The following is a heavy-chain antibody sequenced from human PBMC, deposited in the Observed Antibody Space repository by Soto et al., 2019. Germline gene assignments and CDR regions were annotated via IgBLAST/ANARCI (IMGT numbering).Heavy chain of an antibody. CDR1: GYTFTSYD. D-gene: IGHD3-16*02. CDR2: MNPNSGNT. V-gene: IGHV1-8*01. J-gene: IGHJ4*02. CDR3: VSGVITFGGVIVILAY. Sequence: ASVKVSCKASGYTFTSYDINWVRQATGQGLEWMGWMNPNSGNTGYAQKFQGRVTMTRNTSISTAYMELSSLRSEDTAVYYCVSGVITFGGVIVILAYWGQGTLVTVSS.